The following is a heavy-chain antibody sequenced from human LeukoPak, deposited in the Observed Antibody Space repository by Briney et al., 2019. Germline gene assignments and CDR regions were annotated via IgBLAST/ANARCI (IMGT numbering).Heavy chain of an antibody. V-gene: IGHV3-33*06. J-gene: IGHJ4*02. CDR3: AKAPLRVLGASISDC. CDR2: ISYDGRNK. CDR1: AFIFSNYA. D-gene: IGHD5-12*01. Sequence: GGSLRLSCAASAFIFSNYAMHWVRQAPGEGLEWVAVISYDGRNKYYADSVKGRFTISRDNSKNTLFLQMNSLRAEDTAVYYCAKAPLRVLGASISDCWGQGIPVTVSS.